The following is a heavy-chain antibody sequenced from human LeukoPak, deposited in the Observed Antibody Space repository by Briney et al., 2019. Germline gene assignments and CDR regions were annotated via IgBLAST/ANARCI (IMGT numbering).Heavy chain of an antibody. D-gene: IGHD1-26*01. V-gene: IGHV3-21*01. CDR1: GFTFITYN. CDR2: ISSSTDYI. CDR3: ARDSRPGAPRNAFDI. Sequence: PGGSLRLSCAASGFTFITYNMNWVRQAPGKGLEWVSSISSSTDYIYYADSVKGRFTISRDNAKNSLYLQMNSLRAEDTAVYYCARDSRPGAPRNAFDIWGQGTMVTVSS. J-gene: IGHJ3*02.